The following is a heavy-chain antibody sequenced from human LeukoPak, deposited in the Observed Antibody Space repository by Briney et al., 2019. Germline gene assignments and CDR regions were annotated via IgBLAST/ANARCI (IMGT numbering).Heavy chain of an antibody. CDR2: ISGSGGTT. D-gene: IGHD1-14*01. V-gene: IGHV3-23*01. CDR1: GFTFNNYA. J-gene: IGHJ6*02. Sequence: GGSLRLSCAASGFTFNNYAMNWVRQAPGKRLEWVSVISGSGGTTYYADSVKGRFTISRDSSKNTLYLQMNSLRAEDTAVYAKVSGGGLYYDGMDVWGQGTTVTVSS. CDR3: VSGGGLYYDGMDV.